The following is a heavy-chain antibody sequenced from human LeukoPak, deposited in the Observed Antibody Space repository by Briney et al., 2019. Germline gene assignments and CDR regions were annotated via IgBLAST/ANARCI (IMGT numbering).Heavy chain of an antibody. J-gene: IGHJ4*02. V-gene: IGHV1-69*13. CDR2: VIPIFGTA. D-gene: IGHD3-22*01. CDR1: GGTFSSYA. CDR3: ASSAPHYYDSSGYYYHY. Sequence: ASVKVSCKASGGTFSSYAISWVRQAPGQGLEWMGGVIPIFGTANYAQKFQGRVTITADESTSTAYMELSSLRSEDTAVYYCASSAPHYYDSSGYYYHYWGQGTLVTVSS.